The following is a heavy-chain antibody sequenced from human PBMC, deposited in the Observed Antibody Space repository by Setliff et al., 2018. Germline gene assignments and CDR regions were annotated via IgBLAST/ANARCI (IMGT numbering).Heavy chain of an antibody. Sequence: ASETLSLTCTVSGGSSSSHYWSWIRQPPGKGLEWIGYIHYSGTTNYNPSLKSRVTLSLDTAKNQFSLEPRAVTAADTALYYCARENGYCSGGACYFMFDYWGQGTLVTVSS. CDR1: GGSSSSHY. D-gene: IGHD2-15*01. J-gene: IGHJ4*02. CDR3: ARENGYCSGGACYFMFDY. CDR2: IHYSGTT. V-gene: IGHV4-59*11.